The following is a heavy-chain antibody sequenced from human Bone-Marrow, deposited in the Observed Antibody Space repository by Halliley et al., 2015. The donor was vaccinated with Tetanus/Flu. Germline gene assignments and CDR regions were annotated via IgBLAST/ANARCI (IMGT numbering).Heavy chain of an antibody. CDR2: VSFDGRNK. CDR1: GFTFRSSA. CDR3: ARGMGYFYYFALDL. J-gene: IGHJ6*02. D-gene: IGHD1-20*01. V-gene: IGHV3-30*03. Sequence: SLRLSCVASGFTFRSSAMHWVRQAPGKGLDWVASVSFDGRNKNYGDHVQGRFTISRDNSKNILDLQMNSLRLDDTAVYYCARGMGYFYYFALDLWGQGTTVAVSS.